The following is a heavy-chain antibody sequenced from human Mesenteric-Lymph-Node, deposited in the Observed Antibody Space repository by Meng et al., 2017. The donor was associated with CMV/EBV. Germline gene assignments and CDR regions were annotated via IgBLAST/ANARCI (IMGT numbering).Heavy chain of an antibody. Sequence: GESLKISCAASGFTFSSYSMNWVRQAPGKGLEWVSSISSSSSYIYYADSVKGRFTVSRDNAKNSLYLQMNYLRAEDTAVYYCARGRYYDFWSGQVVPGAFHIWGQGTMVTVSS. CDR3: ARGRYYDFWSGQVVPGAFHI. D-gene: IGHD3-3*01. CDR2: ISSSSSYI. V-gene: IGHV3-21*06. J-gene: IGHJ3*02. CDR1: GFTFSSYS.